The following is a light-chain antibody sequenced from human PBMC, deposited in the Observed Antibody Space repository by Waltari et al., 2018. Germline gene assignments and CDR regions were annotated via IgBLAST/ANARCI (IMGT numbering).Light chain of an antibody. CDR1: QSVSDH. CDR2: DES. V-gene: IGKV3-11*01. J-gene: IGKJ1*01. Sequence: EIVLTQSPATLSLSPGQRATLSCRASQSVSDHYAWYQQKHGQAPRLLIYDESTRTTGIPARFSVSGSGTDFTLTINILQPEDFAVYYCQQRSNGLPATFGQGTKVEIK. CDR3: QQRSNGLPAT.